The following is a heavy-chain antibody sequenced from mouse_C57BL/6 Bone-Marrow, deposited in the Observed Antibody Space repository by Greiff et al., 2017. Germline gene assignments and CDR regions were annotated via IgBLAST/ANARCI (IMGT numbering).Heavy chain of an antibody. V-gene: IGHV2-5*01. J-gene: IGHJ4*01. Sequence: VKVVESGPGLVQPSQSLSITCTVSGFSLTSYGVHWVRQSPGKGLEWLGVIWRGGSTDYNAAFMSRLSITKDNSKSQVFLKMNSLQADDTAIYYWALHSKGAMDYWGQGTSVTVSS. CDR1: GFSLTSYG. CDR2: IWRGGST. CDR3: ALHSKGAMDY. D-gene: IGHD2-5*01.